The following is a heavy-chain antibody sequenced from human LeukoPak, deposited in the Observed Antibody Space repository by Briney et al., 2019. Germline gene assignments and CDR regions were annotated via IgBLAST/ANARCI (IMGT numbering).Heavy chain of an antibody. V-gene: IGHV1-46*01. CDR1: GYTFTSYY. CDR2: INPSGGST. J-gene: IGHJ6*02. Sequence: ASVKVSCKASGYTFTSYYMHWVRQAPGQGLEWMGIINPSGGSTSYAQKFQGRVTMTRDTSTSTVYMELSSLRSEDTAVYYCARERQEGSSWYGYYYYGMDVWGQGTTVTVSS. D-gene: IGHD6-13*01. CDR3: ARERQEGSSWYGYYYYGMDV.